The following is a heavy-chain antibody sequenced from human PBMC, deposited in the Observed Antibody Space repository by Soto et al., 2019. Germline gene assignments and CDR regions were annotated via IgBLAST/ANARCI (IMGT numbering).Heavy chain of an antibody. Sequence: QVQLVQSGAEVKKPGSSVKVSCKASGGTFSSYAISWVRQAPGQGLEWMGGIIPIFGTANYAQKFQGRVTITADESTSTAYMELSRLRSEDTAVYYCARVVVVVAATLGGMDVWGQGTTVTVSS. CDR1: GGTFSSYA. D-gene: IGHD2-15*01. CDR3: ARVVVVVAATLGGMDV. V-gene: IGHV1-69*01. CDR2: IIPIFGTA. J-gene: IGHJ6*02.